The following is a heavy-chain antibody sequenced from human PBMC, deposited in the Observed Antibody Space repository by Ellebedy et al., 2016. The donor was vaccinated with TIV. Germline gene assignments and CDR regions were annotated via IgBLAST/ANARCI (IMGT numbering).Heavy chain of an antibody. CDR1: GFTFSSYS. CDR3: ARDPDYGYCSSTSCHDAFDI. V-gene: IGHV3-21*01. D-gene: IGHD2-2*01. J-gene: IGHJ3*02. CDR2: ISSSSSYI. Sequence: GESLKISXAASGFTFSSYSMNWVRQAPGKGLEWVSSISSSSSYIYYADSVKGRFTISRDNAKNSLYLQMNSLRAEDTAVYYCARDPDYGYCSSTSCHDAFDIWGQGTMVTVSS.